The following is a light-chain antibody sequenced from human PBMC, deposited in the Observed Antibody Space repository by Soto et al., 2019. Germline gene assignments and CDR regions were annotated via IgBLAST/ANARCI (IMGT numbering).Light chain of an antibody. CDR2: DVS. V-gene: IGLV2-14*03. CDR3: SSYTTSTTRV. CDR1: NNDVGVYNF. J-gene: IGLJ3*02. Sequence: QSALTQPVSVSGSPGQSITISCTGTNNDVGVYNFVSWYQQLPGKAPKLIVYDVSNRPPGVSDRFSGSKSGNTASLTISGLQAEDEPDYYCSSYTTSTTRVFGGGTKLTVL.